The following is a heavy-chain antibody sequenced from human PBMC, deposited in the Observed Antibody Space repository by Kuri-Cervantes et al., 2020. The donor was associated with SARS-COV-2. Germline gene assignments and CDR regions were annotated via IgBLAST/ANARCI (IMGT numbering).Heavy chain of an antibody. J-gene: IGHJ4*02. V-gene: IGHV3-30*02. D-gene: IGHD6-6*01. Sequence: GGSLRLSCAASGFTFSSYGMHWVRQAPGKGLEWVAFIRYDGSNKYYADSVKGRFTISRDNSKNTVYLQMNSLRGDDTAVYYCTRGSIAGRRGIFDFWGQGTVVTVSS. CDR1: GFTFSSYG. CDR3: TRGSIAGRRGIFDF. CDR2: IRYDGSNK.